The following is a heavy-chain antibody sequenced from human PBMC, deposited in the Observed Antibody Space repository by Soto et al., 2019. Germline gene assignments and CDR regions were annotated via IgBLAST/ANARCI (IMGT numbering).Heavy chain of an antibody. D-gene: IGHD6-13*01. CDR1: GGSISSSSYY. V-gene: IGHV4-39*01. Sequence: QLQLQESGPGLVKPSETLSLTCTVSGGSISSSSYYWGWIRQPPGKGLEWIGSIYYSGSTYYNPSLKSRVTITADTSKNQFALKLSSVTAADTAVYYWARHPTRIAAAGTAAFDIWGQGTMVTVSS. J-gene: IGHJ3*02. CDR3: ARHPTRIAAAGTAAFDI. CDR2: IYYSGST.